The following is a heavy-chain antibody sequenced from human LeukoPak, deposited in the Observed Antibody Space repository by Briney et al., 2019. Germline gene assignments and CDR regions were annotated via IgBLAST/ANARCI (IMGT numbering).Heavy chain of an antibody. J-gene: IGHJ4*02. CDR3: TRESQHITIDY. Sequence: SETLSLTCTVSGGSISSGDYYWSWIRQPPGKGLEWIGYIYYGGSTYYNPSLKSRVTISVDTSKNQFSLKLSSVTAADTAVYYCTRESQHITIDYWGQGTLVTVSS. V-gene: IGHV4-30-4*08. CDR1: GGSISSGDYY. D-gene: IGHD3-3*01. CDR2: IYYGGST.